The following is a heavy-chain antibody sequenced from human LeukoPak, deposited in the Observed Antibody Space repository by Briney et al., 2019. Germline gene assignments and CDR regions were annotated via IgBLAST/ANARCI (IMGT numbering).Heavy chain of an antibody. CDR1: GFTVTGNY. V-gene: IGHV3-66*01. CDR2: IYSGGGT. Sequence: GGSLRLSCAASGFTVTGNYMSWVRQAPGKGLEWVSIIYSGGGTYYADSVKCRFTISRDNSKNTLYLQMNSLRAEDTAVYYCARDQVPALANWGQGTLVTVSS. CDR3: ARDQVPALAN. D-gene: IGHD5-18*01. J-gene: IGHJ4*02.